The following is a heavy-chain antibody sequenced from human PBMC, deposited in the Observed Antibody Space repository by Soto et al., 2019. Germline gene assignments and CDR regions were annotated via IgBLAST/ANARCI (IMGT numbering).Heavy chain of an antibody. D-gene: IGHD5-18*01. CDR2: IYPGDSDA. V-gene: IGHV5-51*01. CDR1: GYSFLNYW. Sequence: LKIFCKTSGYSFLNYWMGGVRQMPWKGLEWMGIIYPGDSDARYSPSFQGQVTISADKSISTVYLQWSSLKASDTAMYYCARHIVDTSMTASFNYWGQGTQVTVAS. CDR3: ARHIVDTSMTASFNY. J-gene: IGHJ4*02.